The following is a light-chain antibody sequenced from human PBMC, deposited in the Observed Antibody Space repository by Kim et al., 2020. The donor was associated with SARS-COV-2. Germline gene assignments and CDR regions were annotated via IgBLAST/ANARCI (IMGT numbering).Light chain of an antibody. CDR2: GKY. Sequence: ALGQKVRRTCQGDSLRNYYATWYQQRPGQAPVLVLYGKYNRPSGIPDRFSGSASGNTASLTITGAQAEDEADYYCNSRDSSGDHVVFGGGTQLTVL. V-gene: IGLV3-19*01. CDR3: NSRDSSGDHVV. CDR1: SLRNYY. J-gene: IGLJ3*02.